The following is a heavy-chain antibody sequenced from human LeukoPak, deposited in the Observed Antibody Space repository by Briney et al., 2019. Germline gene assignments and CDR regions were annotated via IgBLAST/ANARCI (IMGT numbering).Heavy chain of an antibody. CDR1: GGSISPYY. CDR2: IHYSGTT. D-gene: IGHD1-26*01. Sequence: SETLSLTCLVSGGSISPYYWSCIRQPPGKGLEWIGYIHYSGTTNYNPSLKSRVAISVDTSKNQFSLRLNSVTAADTAVYYCARGATLTIDYWGRGTLVTVSS. J-gene: IGHJ4*02. V-gene: IGHV4-59*08. CDR3: ARGATLTIDY.